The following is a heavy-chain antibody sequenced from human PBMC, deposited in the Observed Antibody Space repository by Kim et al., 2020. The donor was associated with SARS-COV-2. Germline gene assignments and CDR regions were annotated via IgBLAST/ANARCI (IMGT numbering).Heavy chain of an antibody. V-gene: IGHV1-8*01. D-gene: IGHD1-1*01. CDR3: ARGGYNWNLYYYYYYYMDV. CDR2: MNPNSGNT. J-gene: IGHJ6*03. CDR1: GYTFTSYD. Sequence: ASVKVSCKASGYTFTSYDINWVRQATGQGLEWMGWMNPNSGNTGYAQKFQGRVTMTRNTSISTAYMELSSLRSEDTAVYYCARGGYNWNLYYYYYYYMDVWGKGTTVTVSS.